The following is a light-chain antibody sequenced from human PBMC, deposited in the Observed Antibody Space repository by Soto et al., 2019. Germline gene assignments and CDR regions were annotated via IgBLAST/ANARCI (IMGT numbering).Light chain of an antibody. J-gene: IGLJ1*01. V-gene: IGLV2-14*03. CDR2: DVS. CDR1: SSDVGGYNY. Sequence: SVLNQPASVSGSPGQSITISCTGTSSDVGGYNYVSWYQHHPGKAPKLLISDVSNRPSGVSNRFSGSKSANTASLTISGLQAEDEADYYCSSFTSSSSYVFGTGTKVTVL. CDR3: SSFTSSSSYV.